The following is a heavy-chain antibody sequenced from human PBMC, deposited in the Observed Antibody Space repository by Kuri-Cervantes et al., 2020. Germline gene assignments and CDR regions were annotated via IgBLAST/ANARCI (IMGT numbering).Heavy chain of an antibody. J-gene: IGHJ3*02. V-gene: IGHV3-11*01. CDR2: ISSSGSSI. CDR1: GFTFNDYY. CDR3: ARAQTLLWLDPAFDI. Sequence: GESLKISCAASGFTFNDYYMSWIRQAPGKGLEWISYISSSGSSISYADSMKGRFTISRDNAKNSLYLQLNSLRAEDTAVYYCARAQTLLWLDPAFDIWGQGTMVTVSS. D-gene: IGHD3-10*01.